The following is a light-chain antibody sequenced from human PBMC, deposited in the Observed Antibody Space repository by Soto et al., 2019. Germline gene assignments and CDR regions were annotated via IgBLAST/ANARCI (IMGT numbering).Light chain of an antibody. Sequence: QLVLTQPPSVSGTPGQRVTISSSGSSSNIGSNYVSWYQQLPGTAPKLLIYRNNQRPSGVPDRFSGSKSGTSASLAISGLRSEDEADYYCAAWDDSLSGWVFGGGTKLTVL. CDR1: SSNIGSNY. CDR2: RNN. CDR3: AAWDDSLSGWV. V-gene: IGLV1-47*01. J-gene: IGLJ3*02.